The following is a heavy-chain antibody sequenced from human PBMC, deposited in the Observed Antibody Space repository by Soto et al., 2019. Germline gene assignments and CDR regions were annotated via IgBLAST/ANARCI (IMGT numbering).Heavy chain of an antibody. Sequence: QVQLQESGPGLVKPSQTLSLTCTVSGGSISSGDYYWSWIRQPPGKGLEWIGYIYYSGSTYYNPSLKRRFTLSADTSQTQCSPTLGSVTAAATAVYYCARAQGSGFLVSWGQGTLVTVSS. CDR3: ARAQGSGFLVS. J-gene: IGHJ4*02. V-gene: IGHV4-30-4*01. CDR1: GGSISSGDYY. D-gene: IGHD3-10*01. CDR2: IYYSGST.